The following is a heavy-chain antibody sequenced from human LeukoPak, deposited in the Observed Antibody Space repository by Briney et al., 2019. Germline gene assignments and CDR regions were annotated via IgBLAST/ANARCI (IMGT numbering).Heavy chain of an antibody. CDR3: ARNWGSDAFDI. CDR1: GYTFTGYY. Sequence: GASVKVSCKASGYTFTGYYMHWVRQAPGQGLEGMGWINANSGGTNYAQKFQGRVTMTRDTSISTAYMELSRLRSDDTAVYYCARNWGSDAFDIWGQGTMVTVSS. V-gene: IGHV1-2*02. D-gene: IGHD7-27*01. J-gene: IGHJ3*02. CDR2: INANSGGT.